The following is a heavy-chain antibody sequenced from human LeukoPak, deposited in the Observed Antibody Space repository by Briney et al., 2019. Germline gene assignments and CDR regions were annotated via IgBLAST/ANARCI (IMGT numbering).Heavy chain of an antibody. CDR1: GFTFSSYN. CDR3: ARIETGSGSYKY. Sequence: PGGSLRLSCAASGFTFSSYNMNWVRQAPGKGLEWVSYISPSSTRIDYAASVRGRFTISRDNAKNSLYLQMNSLRAEDTAVYYCARIETGSGSYKYWGQGTLVTVSS. CDR2: ISPSSTRI. V-gene: IGHV3-48*04. J-gene: IGHJ4*02. D-gene: IGHD3-10*01.